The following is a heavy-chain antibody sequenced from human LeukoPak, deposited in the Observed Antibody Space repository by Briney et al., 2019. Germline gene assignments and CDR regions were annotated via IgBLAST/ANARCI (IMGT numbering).Heavy chain of an antibody. V-gene: IGHV3-30*02. CDR3: ARGPYGDYDY. D-gene: IGHD4-17*01. CDR1: GFTFSDYS. CDR2: IRYDGNNK. Sequence: GGSLRLSCAASGFTFSDYSMHWVRQAPGKGLNWVAFIRYDGNNKYYADSVKGRFTISRDNSKNTLYLQMNSLRAEDTAVYYCARGPYGDYDYWGQGTLVTVSS. J-gene: IGHJ4*02.